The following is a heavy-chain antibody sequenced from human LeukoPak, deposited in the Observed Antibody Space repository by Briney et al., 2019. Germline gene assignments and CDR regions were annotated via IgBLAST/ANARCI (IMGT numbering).Heavy chain of an antibody. CDR3: ARERRGYSYGRAFDI. Sequence: SSETLSLTCTVSGDSISGSSYYWSWIRQPPGKGLEWIGYIYYSGSTNYNPSLKSRVTISVDTSKNQFSLKLSSVTAADTAVYYCARERRGYSYGRAFDIWGQGTMVTVSS. CDR1: GDSISGSSYY. D-gene: IGHD5-18*01. CDR2: IYYSGST. V-gene: IGHV4-61*01. J-gene: IGHJ3*02.